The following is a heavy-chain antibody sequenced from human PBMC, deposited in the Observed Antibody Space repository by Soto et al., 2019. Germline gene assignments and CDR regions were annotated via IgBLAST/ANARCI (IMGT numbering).Heavy chain of an antibody. V-gene: IGHV3-23*01. Sequence: EVQLLESGGGWVQPGGSLRLSCAASGFTFSSYAMNWVRQAPGKGLEWVSVISGSDGSTYYADSVKGRFTISRDNSKNTLNLQMNSLRAEDTAVYYCARRSSSWYFDYWGQGTLVTVSS. J-gene: IGHJ4*02. CDR3: ARRSSSWYFDY. D-gene: IGHD6-13*01. CDR1: GFTFSSYA. CDR2: ISGSDGST.